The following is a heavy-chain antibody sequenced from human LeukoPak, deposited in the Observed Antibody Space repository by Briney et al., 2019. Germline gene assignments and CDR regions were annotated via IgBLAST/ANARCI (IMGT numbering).Heavy chain of an antibody. J-gene: IGHJ3*02. Sequence: SETLSLTCTVSGGSISSSSYYWGWIRQPPGKGLEWIGSIYYSGSTYYNPSLKSRVTISVDTSKNQFSLKLSSVTAADTAVYYCARVREWLVPSEAFDIWGQGTMVTVSS. V-gene: IGHV4-39*07. CDR2: IYYSGST. CDR3: ARVREWLVPSEAFDI. D-gene: IGHD6-19*01. CDR1: GGSISSSSYY.